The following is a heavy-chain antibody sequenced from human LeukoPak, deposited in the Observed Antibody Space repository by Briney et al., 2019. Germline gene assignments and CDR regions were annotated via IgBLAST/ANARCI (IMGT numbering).Heavy chain of an antibody. J-gene: IGHJ4*02. Sequence: PSETLSLTCTVSGGSIGSSSYYWGWIRQPPGKGLEWIGSIYYSGSTYYNPSLKSRVTISVDTSKNQFSLKLSSVTAADTAVYYCARSYGSGSSAGYWGQGTLVTVSS. CDR3: ARSYGSGSSAGY. CDR2: IYYSGST. D-gene: IGHD3-10*01. V-gene: IGHV4-39*01. CDR1: GGSIGSSSYY.